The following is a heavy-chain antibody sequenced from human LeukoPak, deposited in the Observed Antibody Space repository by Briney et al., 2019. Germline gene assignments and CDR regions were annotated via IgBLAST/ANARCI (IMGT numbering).Heavy chain of an antibody. Sequence: GGSLRLSCAASGFTFSSYWMHWVRQAPGKGLVWVSRINSDGSSTSYADSVKGRFTISRDNAKNTLYLQMNSLRAEDTAVYYCARDGSGYADYYYYMDVWGKGTTVTISS. CDR3: ARDGSGYADYYYYMDV. CDR2: INSDGSST. CDR1: GFTFSSYW. D-gene: IGHD5-12*01. V-gene: IGHV3-74*01. J-gene: IGHJ6*03.